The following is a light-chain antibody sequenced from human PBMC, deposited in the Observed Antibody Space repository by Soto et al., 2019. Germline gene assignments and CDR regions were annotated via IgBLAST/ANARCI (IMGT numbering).Light chain of an antibody. CDR2: DAS. Sequence: DIQMTQSPSSLSASVGDRFTITCQASQDIRNFLNWYQQKPGKAPKLLISDASSLEAGVPQRFSGSGFGTDFTLAISSLQAEDFATYFCQQHLDLSPTFGPGTRLEIK. CDR1: QDIRNF. J-gene: IGKJ5*01. V-gene: IGKV1-33*01. CDR3: QQHLDLSPT.